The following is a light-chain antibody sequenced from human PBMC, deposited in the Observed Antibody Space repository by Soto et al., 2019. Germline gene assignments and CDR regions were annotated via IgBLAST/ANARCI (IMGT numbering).Light chain of an antibody. J-gene: IGLJ3*02. CDR1: SSNIGAGYD. Sequence: QSVLTQPPSVYGAPGQRATISCTGSSSNIGAGYDVHWYQQLPGTAPKLLIYGDNNRPSGVPDRFSGSKSGTSASLAITGLQAEDEADYYCQSYDSSLSAWVFGGGTKLTVL. V-gene: IGLV1-40*01. CDR3: QSYDSSLSAWV. CDR2: GDN.